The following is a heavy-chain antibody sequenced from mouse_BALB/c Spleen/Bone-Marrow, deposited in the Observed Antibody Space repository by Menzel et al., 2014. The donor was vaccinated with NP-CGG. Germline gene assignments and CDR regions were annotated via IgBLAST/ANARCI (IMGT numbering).Heavy chain of an antibody. V-gene: IGHV1-9*01. CDR3: GGGGVGGGYWYFDV. J-gene: IGHJ1*01. D-gene: IGHD1-1*02. CDR1: GYTFSSYW. CDR2: ILPGSGST. Sequence: QVQLQQSGAELMKPGASVKISCKATGYTFSSYWIEWVKQRPGHGLEWIGEILPGSGSTNYNEKFKGKATFTADTSSNTAYMQHSSLTSEDSAVYYGGGGGVGGGYWYFDVWGAGTTVTVSS.